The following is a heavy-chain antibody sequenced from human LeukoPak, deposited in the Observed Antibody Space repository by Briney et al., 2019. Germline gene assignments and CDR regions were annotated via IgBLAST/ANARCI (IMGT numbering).Heavy chain of an antibody. CDR1: GGSISSSSYY. J-gene: IGHJ4*02. CDR2: IYYSGST. Sequence: SETLSLTXTVSGGSISSSSYYWGWIRQPPGKGLEWIGSIYYSGSTYYNPSLKSRVTISVDTSKNQFSLKLSSVTAADTAVYYCAGVSSGYYSWGYFDYWGQGTLVTVSS. CDR3: AGVSSGYYSWGYFDY. V-gene: IGHV4-39*01. D-gene: IGHD3-22*01.